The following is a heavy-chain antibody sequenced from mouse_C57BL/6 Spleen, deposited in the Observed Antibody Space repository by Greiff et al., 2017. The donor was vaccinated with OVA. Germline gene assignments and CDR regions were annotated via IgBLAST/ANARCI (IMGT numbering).Heavy chain of an antibody. Sequence: EVQLQQSGPGLVKPSQSLSLTCSVTGYSITSGYYWNWIRQFPGNKLEWMGYISYDGSNNYNPSLKNRISITRDTSKNQFFLKLNSVTTEDTATYYCARGATGFDYWGQGTTLTVSS. J-gene: IGHJ2*01. CDR1: GYSITSGYY. CDR2: ISYDGSN. CDR3: ARGATGFDY. V-gene: IGHV3-6*01. D-gene: IGHD4-1*02.